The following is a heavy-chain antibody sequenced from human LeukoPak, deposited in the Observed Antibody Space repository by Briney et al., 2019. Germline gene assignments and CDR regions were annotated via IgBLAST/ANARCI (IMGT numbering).Heavy chain of an antibody. CDR1: SYSITSGYY. CDR3: AREEDVADFDY. CDR2: IYHSGST. D-gene: IGHD2-15*01. J-gene: IGHJ4*02. V-gene: IGHV4-38-2*02. Sequence: SETLSLTCTVSSYSITSGYYWGWIRQPPGKGLEWIGSIYHSGSTYYNPSLKSRVTISLDTSENQFSLNLGSVTAADTAVYYCAREEDVADFDYWGQGTLVTVSS.